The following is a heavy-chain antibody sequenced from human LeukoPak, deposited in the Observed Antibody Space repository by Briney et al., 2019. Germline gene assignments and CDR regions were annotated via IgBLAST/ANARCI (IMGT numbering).Heavy chain of an antibody. V-gene: IGHV3-13*01. J-gene: IGHJ6*02. CDR1: EFTFSSYD. CDR3: ARGPLTGGHSEDGMGV. CDR2: IGTAGDT. Sequence: GGSLRLSCAASEFTFSSYDMHWVRQATGKGLEWVSAIGTAGDTYYPGSVKGRFTISRENAKNSLYPQMNSLRAGDTAVYYCARGPLTGGHSEDGMGVWGQGTTVTVSS. D-gene: IGHD7-27*01.